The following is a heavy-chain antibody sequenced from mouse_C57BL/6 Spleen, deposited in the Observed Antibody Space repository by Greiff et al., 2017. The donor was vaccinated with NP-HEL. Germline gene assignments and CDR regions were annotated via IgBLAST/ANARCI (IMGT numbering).Heavy chain of an antibody. Sequence: EVKVVESVAELVRPGASVKLSCTASGFNIKNTYMHWVKQRPEQGLEWIGRIDPANGNTKYAPKFQGKATITADTSSNTAYLQLSSLTSEDTAIYYCASYYSNFRPYFDYWGQGTTLTVSS. CDR3: ASYYSNFRPYFDY. J-gene: IGHJ2*01. D-gene: IGHD2-5*01. V-gene: IGHV14-3*01. CDR1: GFNIKNTY. CDR2: IDPANGNT.